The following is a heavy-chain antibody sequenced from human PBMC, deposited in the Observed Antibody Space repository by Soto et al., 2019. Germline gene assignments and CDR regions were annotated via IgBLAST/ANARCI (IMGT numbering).Heavy chain of an antibody. CDR2: IWHDGNNK. J-gene: IGHJ6*02. CDR1: GFTFSNYG. Sequence: GGSLRLSCAASGFTFSNYGMHWVRQAPGKGLEWVAIIWHDGNNKYYADSVRGRFIISRDNSKNRLYLQMNSLRAEDTAVYYCASDLVGASDSYGLDVWGQGTPVTVS. D-gene: IGHD1-26*01. V-gene: IGHV3-33*01. CDR3: ASDLVGASDSYGLDV.